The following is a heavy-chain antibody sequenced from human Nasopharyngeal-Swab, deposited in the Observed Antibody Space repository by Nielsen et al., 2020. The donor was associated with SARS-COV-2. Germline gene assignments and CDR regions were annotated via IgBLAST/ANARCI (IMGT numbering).Heavy chain of an antibody. Sequence: VRQMPGKGLEWMGIIYPGDSDTRYSPSFQGQVTISADKSISTAYLQWSSLKASDTAMYYCARLWDYGRSRSDPWGQGTLVTVSS. D-gene: IGHD4-17*01. CDR3: ARLWDYGRSRSDP. J-gene: IGHJ5*02. V-gene: IGHV5-51*01. CDR2: IYPGDSDT.